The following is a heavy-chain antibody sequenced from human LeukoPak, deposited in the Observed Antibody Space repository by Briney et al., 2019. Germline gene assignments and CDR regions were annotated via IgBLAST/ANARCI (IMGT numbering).Heavy chain of an antibody. CDR3: ANQSGATDY. V-gene: IGHV4-38-2*01. CDR1: GYSISTGYY. D-gene: IGHD1-26*01. Sequence: SETLSLTCAVSGYSISTGYYWAWIRQPPGKGLEWIATIYYGGSTYYNPSLKSRVTISVDTSRNQFSLNLRSVTAADTAVYYGANQSGATDYWGQGTLVTVSS. J-gene: IGHJ4*02. CDR2: IYYGGST.